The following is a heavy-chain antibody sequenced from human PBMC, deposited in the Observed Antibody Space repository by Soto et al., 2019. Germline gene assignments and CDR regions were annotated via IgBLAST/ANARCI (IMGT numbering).Heavy chain of an antibody. CDR1: GGSVSSGSYY. CDR2: IHYSGST. CDR3: ARAGAAAAFD. V-gene: IGHV4-61*01. Sequence: SETLSLTCTVSGGSVSSGSYYWSWIRQPPGKGLEWIGHIHYSGSTDRNPSLKGRVSISIDTSKNQFSLKLSSVTAADTAVYYCARAGAAAAFDWGQGTLVTVSS. J-gene: IGHJ4*02. D-gene: IGHD6-13*01.